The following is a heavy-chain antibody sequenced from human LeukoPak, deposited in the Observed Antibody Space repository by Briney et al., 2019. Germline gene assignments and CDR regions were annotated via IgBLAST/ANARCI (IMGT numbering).Heavy chain of an antibody. CDR3: ARESSSWYGSGDAFDI. J-gene: IGHJ3*02. CDR1: RFILSIYS. D-gene: IGHD6-13*01. CDR2: ISSSSSYI. Sequence: KSGGSLRLSCAASRFILSIYSMNWAPHAPGKGLEWVSSISSSSSYIYYADSVKRRFPISRDNAKNSLYLQMNSMRAEDTAVYYCARESSSWYGSGDAFDIWGQGTMVTVSS. V-gene: IGHV3-21*01.